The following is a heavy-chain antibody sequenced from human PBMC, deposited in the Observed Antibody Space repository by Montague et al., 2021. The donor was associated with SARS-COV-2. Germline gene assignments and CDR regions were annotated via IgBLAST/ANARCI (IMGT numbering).Heavy chain of an antibody. CDR2: ISHSGST. CDR3: ARFPTSYYYDSKAAPATPDAFDI. D-gene: IGHD3-22*01. CDR1: GGSLSGYY. J-gene: IGHJ3*02. Sequence: SETLSLTCAVYGGSLSGYYWSWIHQPPGEGLEWIAEISHSGSTSYNPSLKSRVTISVDTSKNQFSLKLSSVTAADTAVYYCARFPTSYYYDSKAAPATPDAFDIWGQGTMVTVSS. V-gene: IGHV4-34*01.